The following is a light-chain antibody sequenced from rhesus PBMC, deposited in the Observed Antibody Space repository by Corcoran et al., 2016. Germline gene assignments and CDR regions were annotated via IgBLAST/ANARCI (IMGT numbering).Light chain of an antibody. V-gene: IGLV2-32*01. CDR1: SSDIGGYNY. Sequence: QAALTQPRSVSGSPGQSVTISCTGTSSDIGGYNYVSWYQQHPGTAPKLMIYGVSRRPSGVSDRVSGSKSGNTASLIISGLQAEDAADYYCCSYAGNYTYVFGVGTRLTVL. J-gene: IGLJ1*01. CDR2: GVS. CDR3: CSYAGNYTYV.